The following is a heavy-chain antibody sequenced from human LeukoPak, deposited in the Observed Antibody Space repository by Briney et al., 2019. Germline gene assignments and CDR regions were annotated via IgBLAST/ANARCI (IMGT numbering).Heavy chain of an antibody. V-gene: IGHV3-11*01. J-gene: IGHJ4*02. D-gene: IGHD6-13*01. Sequence: GGSLRLSCAASGFTFSDYYMSWIRQAPGKGLEWVSYISSRGSTIYYADSVKGRFTISRDNAKNSLYLQMNSLRAEDTAVYYCAKGIQQLVPFDYWGQGTLVTVSS. CDR1: GFTFSDYY. CDR3: AKGIQQLVPFDY. CDR2: ISSRGSTI.